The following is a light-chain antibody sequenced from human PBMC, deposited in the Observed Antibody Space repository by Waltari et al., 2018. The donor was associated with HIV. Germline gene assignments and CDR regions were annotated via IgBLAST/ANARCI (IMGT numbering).Light chain of an antibody. Sequence: QSALTQPAAVSGSPGQSITISCPGTRSHVGGYNYVSWYQQHPGKAPKLRIYEVSNRPSGFSNRFSGSKSGNTASLTISGLQAEDEADYYCSSYTSSSTPVVFGGGTKLTVL. J-gene: IGLJ2*01. CDR3: SSYTSSSTPVV. CDR1: RSHVGGYNY. V-gene: IGLV2-14*01. CDR2: EVS.